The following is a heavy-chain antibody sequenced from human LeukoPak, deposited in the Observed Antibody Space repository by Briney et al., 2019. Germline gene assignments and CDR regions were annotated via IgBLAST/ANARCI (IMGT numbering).Heavy chain of an antibody. CDR1: GLTFSIYG. V-gene: IGHV3-33*01. CDR2: IWYDGSNK. Sequence: GGSLRLFCAASGLTFSIYGMHWVRQAPGKGLEWVAVIWYDGSNKYYADSVKGRFTISRDNSTNTLYLQMNSLRAEDTAVYYCARDYDSSGFDYWGQGTLVTVSS. CDR3: ARDYDSSGFDY. J-gene: IGHJ4*02. D-gene: IGHD3-22*01.